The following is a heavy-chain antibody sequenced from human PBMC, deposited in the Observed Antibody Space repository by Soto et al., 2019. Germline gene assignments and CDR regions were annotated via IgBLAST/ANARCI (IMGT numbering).Heavy chain of an antibody. V-gene: IGHV3-48*01. CDR3: ARHSGLGDI. D-gene: IGHD1-26*01. Sequence: EVQLVESGGGLVQPGGSLRLSCAASGFTFSSYSMNWVRQAPGKGLEWVSYISSSSSTIYYADSVKGRFTISRDNVKNSLYLQMNSLRAEDTAVYYCARHSGLGDILVQGTMVTVSS. CDR2: ISSSSSTI. J-gene: IGHJ3*02. CDR1: GFTFSSYS.